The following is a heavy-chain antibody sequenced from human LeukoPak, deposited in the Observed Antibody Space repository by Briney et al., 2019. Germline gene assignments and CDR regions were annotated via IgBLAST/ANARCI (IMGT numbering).Heavy chain of an antibody. D-gene: IGHD3-22*01. J-gene: IGHJ3*01. V-gene: IGHV4-59*11. Sequence: LGTLSLTCTVSGGSLSGHYWSWIRQPPGKRLEWIGYVSHTGRTKYNPSLQSRVTISIDTSKSQFSLKLTSVTSADTAVYSCARLLDNDISGDPDTFDVWGQGTTVIVSS. CDR3: ARLLDNDISGDPDTFDV. CDR1: GGSLSGHY. CDR2: VSHTGRT.